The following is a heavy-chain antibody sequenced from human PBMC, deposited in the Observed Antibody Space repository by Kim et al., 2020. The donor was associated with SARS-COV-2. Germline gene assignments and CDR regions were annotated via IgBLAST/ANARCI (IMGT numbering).Heavy chain of an antibody. CDR1: GFTFSIYS. Sequence: GGSLRLSCAASGFTFSIYSIDWVRRAPGKGLEWIIYISSTSRNIYYAYSVKGRFTVSRDNAENSVYLQMDSLTDEDTAIYYCAGVGPSGYPVDYWGQGTPVTVSS. V-gene: IGHV3-48*02. D-gene: IGHD6-25*01. CDR2: ISSTSRNI. CDR3: AGVGPSGYPVDY. J-gene: IGHJ4*02.